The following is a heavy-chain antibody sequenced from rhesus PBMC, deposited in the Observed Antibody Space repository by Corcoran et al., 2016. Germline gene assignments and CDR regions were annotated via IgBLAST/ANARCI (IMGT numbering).Heavy chain of an antibody. Sequence: QVQLQESGPGVVKPSESLSLTCAVSGGSISDSYRWIWIRQPPGKGLEWIGYICGLTTSTNDNPSVKSRVTISQDSAKNQFSLKLSSVTAADTAVYYCAIWGDYFDTDYWGQGVLVTVSS. CDR1: GGSISDSYR. CDR2: ICGLTTST. V-gene: IGHV4S10*01. CDR3: AIWGDYFDTDY. D-gene: IGHD3-34*01. J-gene: IGHJ4*01.